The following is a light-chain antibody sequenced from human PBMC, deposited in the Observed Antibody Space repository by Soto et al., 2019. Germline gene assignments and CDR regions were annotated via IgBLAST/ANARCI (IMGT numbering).Light chain of an antibody. CDR2: EGS. J-gene: IGLJ2*01. CDR1: SSDVGSYNL. V-gene: IGLV2-23*01. CDR3: CSYAGINVV. Sequence: QSALTQPASVSGSPGQSITISCTGTSSDVGSYNLVSWYQQHPGKAPKLMIYEGSKRPSGVSNRFSGSKSGNTASPTISGLQAEDEADYYCCSYAGINVVFGGGTKLTVL.